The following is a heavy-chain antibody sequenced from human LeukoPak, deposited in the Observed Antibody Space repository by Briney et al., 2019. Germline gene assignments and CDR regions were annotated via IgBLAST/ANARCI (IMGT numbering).Heavy chain of an antibody. CDR2: ISYDGSNK. V-gene: IGHV3-30*03. D-gene: IGHD3-22*01. CDR3: AYDSSGYHLPDY. Sequence: GGSLRLSCAASGFTFSSYGMHWVRQAPGKGLGWVAVISYDGSNKYYADSVKGGFTISRDNSKNTLYLQMNSLRAEDTAVYYCAYDSSGYHLPDYWGQGTLVTVS. J-gene: IGHJ4*02. CDR1: GFTFSSYG.